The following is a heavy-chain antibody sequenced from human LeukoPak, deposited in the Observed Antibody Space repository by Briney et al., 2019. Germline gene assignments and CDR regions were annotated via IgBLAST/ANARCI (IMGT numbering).Heavy chain of an antibody. Sequence: RPSETLSLTCTVSGGSISSYYWSWIRQPAGKGLEWIGYIYYSGSTNYNPSLKSRVTISVGTSKNQFSLKLSSVTAADTAVYYCARRGAYYYYYMDVWGKGTTVTVSS. J-gene: IGHJ6*03. CDR3: ARRGAYYYYYMDV. CDR2: IYYSGST. V-gene: IGHV4-59*01. CDR1: GGSISSYY.